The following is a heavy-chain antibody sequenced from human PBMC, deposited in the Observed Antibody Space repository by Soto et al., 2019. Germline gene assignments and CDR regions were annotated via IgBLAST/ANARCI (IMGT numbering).Heavy chain of an antibody. V-gene: IGHV3-23*01. Sequence: GGSLRLSCAASGFTFSSYAMSWVRQAPGKGLEWVSAISGSGGSTYYADSVKGRFTISGDNSKNTLYLQMNSLRAEDTAVYYCAKGGGQLDYYYYYMDVWGKGTTVTVSS. J-gene: IGHJ6*03. CDR1: GFTFSSYA. CDR3: AKGGGQLDYYYYYMDV. D-gene: IGHD6-6*01. CDR2: ISGSGGST.